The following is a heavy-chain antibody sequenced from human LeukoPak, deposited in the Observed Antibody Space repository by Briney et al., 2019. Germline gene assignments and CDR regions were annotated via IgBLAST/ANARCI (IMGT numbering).Heavy chain of an antibody. V-gene: IGHV3-7*01. CDR2: IKQDGSEK. CDR3: VRDLDY. Sequence: EGSLRLSCAASGFTFSSYWMSWVRQAPGKGLEWVANIKQDGSEKYYVDSVKGRFTISRDNAKNSLFLQLNSLRAEDMAVYYCVRDLDYWGQGTLVTVSS. CDR1: GFTFSSYW. J-gene: IGHJ4*02.